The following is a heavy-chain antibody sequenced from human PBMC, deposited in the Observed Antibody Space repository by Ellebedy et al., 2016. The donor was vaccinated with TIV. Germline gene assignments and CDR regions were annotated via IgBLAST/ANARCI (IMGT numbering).Heavy chain of an antibody. CDR2: ISYDGSNK. CDR3: ARGLVTIFWELDY. V-gene: IGHV3-30-3*01. CDR1: GFTFSSYA. J-gene: IGHJ4*02. D-gene: IGHD3-9*01. Sequence: GGSLRLXXAASGFTFSSYAMHWVRQAPGKGLEWVAVISYDGSNKYYADSVKGRFTISRDNSKNTLYLQMNSLRAEDTAVYYCARGLVTIFWELDYWGQGTLVTVSS.